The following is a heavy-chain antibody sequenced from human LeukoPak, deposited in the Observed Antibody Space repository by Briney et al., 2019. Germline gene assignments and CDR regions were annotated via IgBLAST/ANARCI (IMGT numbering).Heavy chain of an antibody. CDR1: GFTSSSYG. CDR2: ISYDGSNK. J-gene: IGHJ4*02. CDR3: AKEFLDSSGWYVSGQYYFDY. Sequence: GGSLRLSCAASGFTSSSYGMHWVRQAPGKGLEWVAVISYDGSNKYYADSVKGRFTISRGNSKNTLYLQMNSLRAEDTAVYYCAKEFLDSSGWYVSGQYYFDYWGQGTLVTVSS. V-gene: IGHV3-30*18. D-gene: IGHD6-19*01.